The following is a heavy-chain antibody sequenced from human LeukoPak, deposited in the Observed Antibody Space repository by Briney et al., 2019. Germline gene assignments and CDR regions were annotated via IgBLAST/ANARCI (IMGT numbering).Heavy chain of an antibody. CDR2: ISYDGSNK. CDR3: AKAMVREYYYYYGMDV. CDR1: GFTFSSYG. D-gene: IGHD3-10*01. Sequence: GRSLRLSCAASGFTFSSYGMHRVRQAPGKGLEWVAVISYDGSNKYYADSVKGRFTISRDNSKNTLYLQMNSLRAEDTAVYYCAKAMVREYYYYYGMDVWGQGTTVTVSS. V-gene: IGHV3-30*18. J-gene: IGHJ6*02.